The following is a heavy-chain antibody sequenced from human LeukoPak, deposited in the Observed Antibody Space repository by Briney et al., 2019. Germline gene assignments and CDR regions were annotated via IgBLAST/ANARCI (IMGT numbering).Heavy chain of an antibody. CDR1: GFTFSSYA. J-gene: IGHJ3*01. Sequence: GGSLRLSCAASGFTFSSYAVSWVRQAPGKGLEWVAGISGSGGSTYYADSVKGRFTISRDNSKNTLYVQMNSLRAEDTAVYYCAKPQYTTDAFGVWGQGTMVTVSS. V-gene: IGHV3-23*01. D-gene: IGHD2-2*02. CDR2: ISGSGGST. CDR3: AKPQYTTDAFGV.